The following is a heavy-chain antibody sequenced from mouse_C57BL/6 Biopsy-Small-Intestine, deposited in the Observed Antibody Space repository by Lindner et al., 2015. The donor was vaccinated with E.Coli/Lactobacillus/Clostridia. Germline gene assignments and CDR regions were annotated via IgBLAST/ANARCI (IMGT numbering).Heavy chain of an antibody. CDR3: ARSVNGYFGNFDV. D-gene: IGHD2-3*01. J-gene: IGHJ1*03. Sequence: VQLQESGPELVKPGASVKISCKASGYALSNSWMNWVKQWPGKGLEWIGRIYLGNGDTNYNGKFKAKATLTADKSSSTVYMQLSSLTSEDSAVYFCARSVNGYFGNFDVWGTGTTVTVSS. CDR1: GYALSNSW. V-gene: IGHV1-82*01. CDR2: IYLGNGDT.